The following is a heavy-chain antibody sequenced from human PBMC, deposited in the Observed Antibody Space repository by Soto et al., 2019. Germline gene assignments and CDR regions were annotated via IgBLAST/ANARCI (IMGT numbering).Heavy chain of an antibody. Sequence: EVQLVESGGGLVKPGGSPRLSCAASGFSFSSYRMNWVRQAPGKGLEWVSCISGSSSYMYYADSVKGRFTISRDNAKNSLYLEMNSLRAEDTAVYYCARPDSSGYYFVQWGQGTLVSVS. V-gene: IGHV3-21*02. CDR1: GFSFSSYR. CDR2: ISGSSSYM. J-gene: IGHJ4*02. D-gene: IGHD3-22*01. CDR3: ARPDSSGYYFVQ.